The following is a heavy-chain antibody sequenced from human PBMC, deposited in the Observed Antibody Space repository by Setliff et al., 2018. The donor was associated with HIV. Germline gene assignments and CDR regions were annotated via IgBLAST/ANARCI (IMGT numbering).Heavy chain of an antibody. CDR2: ISPSGTYI. V-gene: IGHV3-21*01. Sequence: GESLKISCAASGFTFSSYSMNWVRQAPGKGLEWVSFISPSGTYIHYADSLKGRFTISRDNAKNSLYLQMNSLRAEDTAVYYCARDPPWNYDSSGYPYYFDYWGQGTLVTVPQ. CDR1: GFTFSSYS. CDR3: ARDPPWNYDSSGYPYYFDY. J-gene: IGHJ4*02. D-gene: IGHD3-22*01.